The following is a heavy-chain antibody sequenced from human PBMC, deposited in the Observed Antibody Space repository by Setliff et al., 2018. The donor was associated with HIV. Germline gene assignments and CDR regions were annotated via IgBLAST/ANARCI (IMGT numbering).Heavy chain of an antibody. Sequence: GGSLRLSCAASGFTASGFTFSSAWMTWVRQCPGKGLEWLGRMTSRHDGGTTDYAAPVKGRFTFSRDDSTNTLYLQMNNLKIEDTAVYYCVTDDKVAFDVWGRGTMVTVS. CDR1: GFTFSSAW. J-gene: IGHJ3*01. CDR2: MTSRHDGGTT. V-gene: IGHV3-15*01. CDR3: VTDDKVAFDV.